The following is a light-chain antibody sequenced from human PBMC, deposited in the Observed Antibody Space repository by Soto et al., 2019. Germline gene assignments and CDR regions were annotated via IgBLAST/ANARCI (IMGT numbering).Light chain of an antibody. V-gene: IGKV3-20*01. CDR2: GAS. Sequence: EIVLTQSPGTLSLSPGERATLSCRASQSISSNYLAWYQQKPGQAPSLLIYGASTRATGIPDRFSGSGSGPDFTLLINRLESEDFAVYYCQQYGTSPPTYTVGQGTKLEIK. CDR1: QSISSNY. J-gene: IGKJ2*01. CDR3: QQYGTSPPTYT.